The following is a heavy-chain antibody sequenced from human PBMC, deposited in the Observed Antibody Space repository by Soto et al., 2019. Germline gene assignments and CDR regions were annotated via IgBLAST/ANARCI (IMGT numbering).Heavy chain of an antibody. D-gene: IGHD2-15*01. J-gene: IGHJ6*04. Sequence: PGESLKISCKGSGYSFTSYWIGWVRQMPGKGLEWMGIIYPGDSDTRYSPSFQGHVTITVDKSTSTAYLQWNTLKASDTAMYYSARNTRNSRSYSPAMAVWGKGTTV. V-gene: IGHV5-51*01. CDR2: IYPGDSDT. CDR3: ARNTRNSRSYSPAMAV. CDR1: GYSFTSYW.